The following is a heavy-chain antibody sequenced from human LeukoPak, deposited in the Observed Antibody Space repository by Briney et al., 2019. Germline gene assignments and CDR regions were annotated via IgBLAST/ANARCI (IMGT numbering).Heavy chain of an antibody. CDR2: ISYDGSNK. CDR1: GFTFSSYA. V-gene: IGHV3-30-3*01. J-gene: IGHJ4*02. Sequence: GGSLRLSCAASGFTFSSYAMHWVRQAPGKGLEWVAVISYDGSNKYYADSVKGQFTISRDNSKNTLYLQMNSLRAEDTAVYYCATTNKAWVITYYFDYWGQGTLVTVSS. CDR3: ATTNKAWVITYYFDY. D-gene: IGHD3-22*01.